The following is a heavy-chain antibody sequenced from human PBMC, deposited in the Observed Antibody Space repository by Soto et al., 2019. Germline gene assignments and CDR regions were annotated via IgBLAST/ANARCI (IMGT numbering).Heavy chain of an antibody. CDR2: IGGSGANT. V-gene: IGHV3-23*01. D-gene: IGHD1-1*01. CDR1: GFTFNMYA. CDR3: ARTITGYFWAGAY. J-gene: IGHJ4*02. Sequence: GGSLRLSCAASGFTFNMYAMSWVRQAPGKGLEWVSGIGGSGANTYYADVVKGRFTISRDNSKNTLYLQMDSLRAEDTAIYYCARTITGYFWAGAYWGQGTLVTVSS.